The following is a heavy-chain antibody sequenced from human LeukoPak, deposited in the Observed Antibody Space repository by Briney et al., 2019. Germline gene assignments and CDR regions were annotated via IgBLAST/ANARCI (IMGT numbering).Heavy chain of an antibody. CDR1: GFTFSHAW. Sequence: KPGGSLRLSCAASGFTFSHAWMSWVRQAPGKGLEWVGRIKSKTAGGTTDYAAPVKGRFSVSRDGSKSTLYLQMNSLKSEDTGVYYCTTIGDYWGLGTQATVSS. CDR2: IKSKTAGGTT. V-gene: IGHV3-15*01. D-gene: IGHD3-16*01. J-gene: IGHJ4*02. CDR3: TTIGDY.